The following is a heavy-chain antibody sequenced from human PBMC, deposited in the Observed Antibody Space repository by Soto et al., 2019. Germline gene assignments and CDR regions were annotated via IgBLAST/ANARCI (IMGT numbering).Heavy chain of an antibody. V-gene: IGHV3-11*05. CDR2: ISSSSSYT. Sequence: PGGSLRLSCAASGFTFSDYYMSWIRQAPGKGLEWVSYISSSSSYTNYADSVKGRFTISRDNAKNSLYLQMNSLRAEDTAVYYCARDRSYSGSYSFDYWGQGTLVTVSS. J-gene: IGHJ4*02. CDR1: GFTFSDYY. CDR3: ARDRSYSGSYSFDY. D-gene: IGHD1-26*01.